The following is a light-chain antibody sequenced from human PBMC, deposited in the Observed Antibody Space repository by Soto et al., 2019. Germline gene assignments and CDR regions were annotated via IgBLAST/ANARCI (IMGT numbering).Light chain of an antibody. CDR2: AAS. CDR1: QSVSSS. CDR3: LQHKSWPFT. V-gene: IGKV3-15*01. Sequence: EIVMTQSPATLSVSPGERATLSCRASQSVSSSLAWFQQKPGQAPRLLIYAASARATGIAARLSGSGSGTEFTLTISSLQSEDFAVYYCLQHKSWPFTFCQGTKLEIK. J-gene: IGKJ2*01.